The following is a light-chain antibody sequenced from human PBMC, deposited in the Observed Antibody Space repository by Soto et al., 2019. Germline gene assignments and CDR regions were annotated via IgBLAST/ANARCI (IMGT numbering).Light chain of an antibody. J-gene: IGLJ2*01. Sequence: QSVLTQPPSASGTPGQTVTISCSGRNSNIGSNYVYWYQQLPGTAPRLLMYRADQRPSGVPDRSSGSKSGTSASLAISGLRSEEEADYYCAAWDDTLSGLVFGGGTKVTVL. CDR2: RAD. V-gene: IGLV1-47*01. CDR1: NSNIGSNY. CDR3: AAWDDTLSGLV.